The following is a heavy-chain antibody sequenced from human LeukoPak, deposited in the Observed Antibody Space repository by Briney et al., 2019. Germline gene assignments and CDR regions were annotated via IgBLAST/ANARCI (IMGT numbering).Heavy chain of an antibody. CDR1: EFSVGSNY. CDR3: ARLRQLAYFDY. Sequence: GGSLRLSCAASEFSVGSNYMSWVRQAPGKGLEWVSVIYSGGSTYYADSVKGRFTISRDNSKNTLYLQMNSLRAKDTAVYYCARLRQLAYFDYWGQGTLVTVSS. CDR2: IYSGGST. D-gene: IGHD6-13*01. V-gene: IGHV3-53*01. J-gene: IGHJ4*02.